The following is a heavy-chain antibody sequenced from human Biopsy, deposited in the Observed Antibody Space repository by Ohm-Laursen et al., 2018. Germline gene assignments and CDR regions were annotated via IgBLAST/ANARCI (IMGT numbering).Heavy chain of an antibody. CDR1: GFTFSNYR. CDR3: AGVRGDYYYGMDV. Sequence: SLRLSCSASGFTFSNYRMNWVRQAPGTGLEWVSYISRSSSTIRYTDSVKGRFTISRDNAKNSLYLQMNSLRAEDTAVYYCAGVRGDYYYGMDVWGQGTTVTVSS. V-gene: IGHV3-48*01. CDR2: ISRSSSTI. D-gene: IGHD3-16*01. J-gene: IGHJ6*02.